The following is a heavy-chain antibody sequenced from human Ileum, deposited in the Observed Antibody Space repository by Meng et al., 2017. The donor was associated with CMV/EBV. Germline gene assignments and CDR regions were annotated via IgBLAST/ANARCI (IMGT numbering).Heavy chain of an antibody. CDR2: MSASGGSK. V-gene: IGHV3-23*01. CDR1: GFTFNNYA. J-gene: IGHJ5*01. CDR3: TKVASDS. Sequence: SLSIYCVASGFTFNNYAMTWVGQARGKGLEWDSSMSASGGSKYYADSVKGRFTISRDNFQNTVFLQMNSLRVEDTAVYYCTKVASDSWGQGTLVTVSS.